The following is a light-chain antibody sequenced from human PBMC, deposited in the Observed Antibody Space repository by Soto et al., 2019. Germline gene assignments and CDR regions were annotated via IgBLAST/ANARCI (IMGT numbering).Light chain of an antibody. CDR1: QSVLYSSNNKNY. CDR2: WAS. Sequence: DIVMTQSPESLAVSLGERATINCKSSQSVLYSSNNKNYLAWFQQKPGQPPKLLIYWASARESGVPDRCSGSGSWTEFTLTISSLQAEDVAVYYCQQYFNTPLTFGGGTKVEIK. V-gene: IGKV4-1*01. J-gene: IGKJ4*01. CDR3: QQYFNTPLT.